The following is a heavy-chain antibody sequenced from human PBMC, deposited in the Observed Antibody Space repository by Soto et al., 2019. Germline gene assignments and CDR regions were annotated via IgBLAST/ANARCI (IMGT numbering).Heavy chain of an antibody. CDR3: AGVRRVAAAGKRYYYYGMDV. V-gene: IGHV4-34*01. Sequence: SETLSLTCAVYGGSFSGYYWSWIRQPPGKGLEWIGEINHSGSTNYNPSLKSRVTISVDTSKNQFSLKLSSVTAADTAVYYCAGVRRVAAAGKRYYYYGMDVWGQGTTVTVSS. CDR2: INHSGST. CDR1: GGSFSGYY. J-gene: IGHJ6*02. D-gene: IGHD6-13*01.